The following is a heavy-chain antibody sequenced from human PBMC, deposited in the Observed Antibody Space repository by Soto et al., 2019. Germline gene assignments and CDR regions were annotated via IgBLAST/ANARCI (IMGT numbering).Heavy chain of an antibody. CDR3: ARGRVSGPMVRGVIPRFFDY. D-gene: IGHD3-10*01. Sequence: QVQLQESGPGLVKPSQTLSLTCTVSGGSISSGGYYWSWIRQHPGKGLEWIGYIYYSGSTYYNPSLKSRVTISVDTSKNQFSLKLSSVTAADTAVYYCARGRVSGPMVRGVIPRFFDYWGQGTLVTVSS. J-gene: IGHJ4*02. CDR1: GGSISSGGYY. CDR2: IYYSGST. V-gene: IGHV4-31*03.